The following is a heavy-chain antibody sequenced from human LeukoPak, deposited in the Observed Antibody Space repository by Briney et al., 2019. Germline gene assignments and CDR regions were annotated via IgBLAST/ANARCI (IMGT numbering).Heavy chain of an antibody. J-gene: IGHJ3*02. Sequence: PSETLSLTCTVSGGSISSYYWSWIRQPPGKGLEWIGYIYYSGSANYNPSLKSRVTISVDTSKNQFSLKLSSVTAADTAVYYCARVGDFWSGYYKGAFDIWGQGTMVTVSS. CDR3: ARVGDFWSGYYKGAFDI. CDR2: IYYSGSA. V-gene: IGHV4-59*01. CDR1: GGSISSYY. D-gene: IGHD3-3*01.